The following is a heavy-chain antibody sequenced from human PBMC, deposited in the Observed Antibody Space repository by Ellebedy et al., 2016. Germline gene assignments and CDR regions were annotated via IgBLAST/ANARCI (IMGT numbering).Heavy chain of an antibody. J-gene: IGHJ4*02. CDR1: GFIVSDNY. CDR3: ARDHEVPGRLFDC. D-gene: IGHD3-16*01. CDR2: INQDGSKK. Sequence: GKSLKISCAVSGFIVSDNYMSWVRQAPGKGLEWVANINQDGSKKYYADSVKGRFTIFRDNAKNALYLQMNSLRAEDTAVYYCARDHEVPGRLFDCWGQGTLVTVSS. V-gene: IGHV3-7*03.